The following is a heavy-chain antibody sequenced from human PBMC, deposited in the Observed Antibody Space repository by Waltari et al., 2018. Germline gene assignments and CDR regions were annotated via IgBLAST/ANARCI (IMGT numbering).Heavy chain of an antibody. CDR3: ANPQWYYYDSSGYL. CDR2: ISGSGGST. J-gene: IGHJ4*02. Sequence: EVQLVESGGGLVQPGGSLRLSCAASGITSSSYAMSWVRQAPGKGLEWVSAISGSGGSTYYADSVKGRFTISRDNSKNTLYLQMNSLRAEDTAVYYCANPQWYYYDSSGYLGGQGTLVTVSS. CDR1: GITSSSYA. D-gene: IGHD3-22*01. V-gene: IGHV3-23*04.